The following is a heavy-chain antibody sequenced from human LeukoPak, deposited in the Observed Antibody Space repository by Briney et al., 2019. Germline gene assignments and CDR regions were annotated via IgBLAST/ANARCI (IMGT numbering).Heavy chain of an antibody. CDR1: GNYW. V-gene: IGHV3-74*01. J-gene: IGHJ4*02. CDR2: INSDGSWT. D-gene: IGHD6-13*01. CDR3: ARDLRGIAAAVDY. Sequence: GGSLRLSCAASGNYWMHWVRQAPGQGLVWVSHINSDGSWTSYADSVKGRFTISKDNAKNSLYLQMNSLRAEDTAVYYCARDLRGIAAAVDYWGQGTLVTVSS.